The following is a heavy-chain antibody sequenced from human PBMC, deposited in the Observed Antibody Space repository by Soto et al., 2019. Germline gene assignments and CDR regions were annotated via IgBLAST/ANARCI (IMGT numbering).Heavy chain of an antibody. V-gene: IGHV4-31*03. D-gene: IGHD6-19*01. J-gene: IGHJ4*02. CDR3: ARSADAIAVAGNYFDY. CDR1: GGSISSGGYY. CDR2: IYYSGST. Sequence: QVQLQESGPGLVKPSQTLSLTCTVSGGSISSGGYYWSWIRQHPGKGLEWIGYIYYSGSTYYNPSLKSRVTISVDTSKNQFSLKLSSVTAADTAVYYCARSADAIAVAGNYFDYWGQGTLVTVSS.